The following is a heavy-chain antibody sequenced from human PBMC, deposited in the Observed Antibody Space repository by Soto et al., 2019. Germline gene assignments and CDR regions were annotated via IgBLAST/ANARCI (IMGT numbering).Heavy chain of an antibody. J-gene: IGHJ6*02. CDR1: GFTFSSFD. D-gene: IGHD2-15*01. CDR2: ISSSGSTT. V-gene: IGHV3-48*03. Sequence: DVQLVESGGALVQPGGSLRLSCVGSGFTFSSFDMNWVRQAPGKGLEWISYISSSGSTTYYAPSVKGRFTISRDNAKNSLYLQMNSLRAEDTAVYYCARELLVVVADTNYYGMDVWGQGTTVTVS. CDR3: ARELLVVVADTNYYGMDV.